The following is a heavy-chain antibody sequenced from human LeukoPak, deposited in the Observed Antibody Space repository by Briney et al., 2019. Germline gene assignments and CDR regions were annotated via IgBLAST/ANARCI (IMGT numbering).Heavy chain of an antibody. CDR1: GFTFSSYG. CDR3: AKPGGGTTD. V-gene: IGHV3-23*01. Sequence: GGSLRLSCAVSGFTFSSYGMSRVRQAPGKGLEWVSAISGSGGSTYYADSVKGRFTISRANSKNTLYLHMNSLRGEDTAVYNCAKPGGGTTDWGQGTMVTVYS. D-gene: IGHD2/OR15-2a*01. J-gene: IGHJ3*01. CDR2: ISGSGGST.